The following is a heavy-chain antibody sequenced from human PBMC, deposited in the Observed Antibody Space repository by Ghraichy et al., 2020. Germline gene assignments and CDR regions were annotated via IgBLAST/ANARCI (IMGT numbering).Heavy chain of an antibody. D-gene: IGHD3-22*01. CDR1: GGSISSGGYY. V-gene: IGHV4-31*03. CDR2: IYYSGST. Sequence: SETLSLTCTVSGGSISSGGYYWSWIRQHPGKGLEWIGYIYYSGSTYYNPSLKSRVTISVDTSKNQFSLKLSSVTAADTAVYYCSRQNSGYYYVSFDYWGQGTLVIVSS. CDR3: SRQNSGYYYVSFDY. J-gene: IGHJ4*02.